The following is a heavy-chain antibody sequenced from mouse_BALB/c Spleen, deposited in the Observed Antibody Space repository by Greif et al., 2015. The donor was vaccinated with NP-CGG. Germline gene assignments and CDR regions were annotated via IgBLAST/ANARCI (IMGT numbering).Heavy chain of an antibody. CDR2: IDPSDSET. V-gene: IGHV1-69*02. CDR1: GYTFTSYW. J-gene: IGHJ4*01. D-gene: IGHD1-2*01. CDR3: ARWSLLRSMDY. Sequence: QVQLQQSGAELVKPGAPVKLSCKASGYTFTSYWMNWVKQRPGRGLEWIGRIDPSDSETHYNQKFKDKATLTVDKSSSTAYIQLSSLTSEDSAVYYCARWSLLRSMDYWGQGTSVTVSS.